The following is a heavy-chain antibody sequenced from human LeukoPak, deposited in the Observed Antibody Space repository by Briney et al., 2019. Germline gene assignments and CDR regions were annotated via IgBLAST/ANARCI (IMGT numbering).Heavy chain of an antibody. CDR2: IRSKAYGGTT. J-gene: IGHJ6*02. V-gene: IGHV3-49*03. D-gene: IGHD6-19*01. CDR1: GFTLGDYA. Sequence: QSGGSLRLSCTASGFTLGDYAMSWFRQAPGKGLEWVGFIRSKAYGGTTEYAASVKGRFAISRDDSKSIAYLQMNSLKTEDTAVYYCTRGAVAGYYYYYYGMDVWDQGTTVTVSS. CDR3: TRGAVAGYYYYYYGMDV.